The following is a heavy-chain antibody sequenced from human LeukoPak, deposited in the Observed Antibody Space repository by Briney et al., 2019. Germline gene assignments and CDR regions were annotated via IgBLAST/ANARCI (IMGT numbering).Heavy chain of an antibody. CDR3: ARVHSSSWSFDY. Sequence: GGSLRLSCAPSGFTFSSYSVHWVSQTPGEGVEWVSSITTNSRYIYYADSVRGRFTISRDNAKNFLYLQMNSLRAEDTAVYYCARVHSSSWSFDYWGQGTLVTVSS. V-gene: IGHV3-21*01. J-gene: IGHJ4*02. D-gene: IGHD6-13*01. CDR1: GFTFSSYS. CDR2: ITTNSRYI.